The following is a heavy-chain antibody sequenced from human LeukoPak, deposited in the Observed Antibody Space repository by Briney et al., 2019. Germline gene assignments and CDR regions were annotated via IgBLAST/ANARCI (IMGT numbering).Heavy chain of an antibody. CDR3: AREAVTMVRIFDY. D-gene: IGHD3-10*01. V-gene: IGHV3-11*01. CDR1: GFTFSDYY. Sequence: PGGSLRLSCAASGFTFSDYYMSWIRQAPGKGLEWVSYISSSGSTIYYADSVKGRFTISRDNAKNSLYLQMNSLRAEDTAVYYCAREAVTMVRIFDYWGQGTLVTVSS. CDR2: ISSSGSTI. J-gene: IGHJ4*02.